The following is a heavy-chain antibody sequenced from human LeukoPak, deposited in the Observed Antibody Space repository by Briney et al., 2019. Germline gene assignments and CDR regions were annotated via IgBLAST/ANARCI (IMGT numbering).Heavy chain of an antibody. CDR3: ARGRCSGGSCQWAYYYYMDV. CDR1: GYTFTGYY. V-gene: IGHV1-2*06. Sequence: ASVKVSCKASGYTFTGYYMHWVRQAPGQGLEWMGRINPNSGGTNYAQKFQGRVTMTRDTSISTAYMELSRLRSDDTAVYYCARGRCSGGSCQWAYYYYMDVWGKGTTVTVSS. CDR2: INPNSGGT. J-gene: IGHJ6*03. D-gene: IGHD2-15*01.